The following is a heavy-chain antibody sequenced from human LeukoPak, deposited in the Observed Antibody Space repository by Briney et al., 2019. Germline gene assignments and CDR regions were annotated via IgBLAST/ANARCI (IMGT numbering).Heavy chain of an antibody. J-gene: IGHJ4*02. V-gene: IGHV3-30*02. CDR2: IRYDGSNK. D-gene: IGHD3-22*01. Sequence: GGSLRLSCAASGFTFSSYGMHWVRQAPGKGLEWVAFIRYDGSNKYYADSVKGRFTISRDNSKNTLYLQMNSLRAEDTAVYYCAKDPESPIYYDSSGYYYGGGNWGRGTLVTVSS. CDR3: AKDPESPIYYDSSGYYYGGGN. CDR1: GFTFSSYG.